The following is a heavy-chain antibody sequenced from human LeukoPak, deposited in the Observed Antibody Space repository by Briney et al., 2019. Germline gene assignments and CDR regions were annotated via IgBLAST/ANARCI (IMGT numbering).Heavy chain of an antibody. Sequence: SETLSLTCTVSGGSISSGGYYWSWIRQHPGKGLEWIGYIYYSGSTYYNPSLKSRVTFSVDTSKNQFSLKLSSVTAADTAVYYCARDMGYSYGQGLDYWGQGTLVTVSS. CDR2: IYYSGST. D-gene: IGHD5-18*01. V-gene: IGHV4-31*03. J-gene: IGHJ4*02. CDR1: GGSISSGGYY. CDR3: ARDMGYSYGQGLDY.